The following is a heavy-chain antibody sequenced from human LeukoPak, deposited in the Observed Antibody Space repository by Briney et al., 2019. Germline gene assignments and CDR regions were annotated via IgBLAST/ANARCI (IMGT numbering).Heavy chain of an antibody. J-gene: IGHJ4*02. CDR3: ARDYGDYYFDY. D-gene: IGHD4-17*01. CDR1: GFTFSSYA. CDR2: ISYDGSNK. V-gene: IGHV3-30-3*01. Sequence: PGGSLRLSCAASGFTFSSYAMHWVRQAPGKGLEWVAVISYDGSNKYYADSVKGRFTISRDNSKNTLYLQMNSLRAEDTAAYYCARDYGDYYFDYWGQGTLVTVSS.